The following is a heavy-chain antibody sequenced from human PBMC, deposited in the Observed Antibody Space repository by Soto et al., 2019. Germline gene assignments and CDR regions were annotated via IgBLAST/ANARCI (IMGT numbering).Heavy chain of an antibody. Sequence: GXSLRLSGAASGFTFSSYAMHWVLQAPGKGLEYVSAISSNGGSTYYANSVKGRFTISRDNSKNTLYLQMGSLRVDDTAVYYCARDFIVGAPDYFDYWGQGTLVTVSS. CDR2: ISSNGGST. J-gene: IGHJ4*02. CDR3: ARDFIVGAPDYFDY. V-gene: IGHV3-64*01. CDR1: GFTFSSYA. D-gene: IGHD1-26*01.